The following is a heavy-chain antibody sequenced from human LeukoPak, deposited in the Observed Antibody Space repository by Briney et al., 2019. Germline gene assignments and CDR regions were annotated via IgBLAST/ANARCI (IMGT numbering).Heavy chain of an antibody. V-gene: IGHV1-2*02. CDR1: GYTFTGYY. Sequence: ASVKVSCKASGYTFTGYYMHWVRQAPGQGLEWMGWINPNSGGTNYAQKFQGRVTMTRDTSISTAYMELSRLRSDDTAVYYCARVSGLRYGSGSYYLFDYWGQGTLVTVSS. CDR2: INPNSGGT. J-gene: IGHJ4*02. CDR3: ARVSGLRYGSGSYYLFDY. D-gene: IGHD3-10*01.